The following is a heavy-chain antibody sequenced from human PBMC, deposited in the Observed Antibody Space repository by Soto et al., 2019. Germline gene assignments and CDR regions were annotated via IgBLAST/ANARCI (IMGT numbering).Heavy chain of an antibody. CDR3: ARASGYYYNWFDQ. CDR2: IIPIFGTA. Sequence: SVKVSCKASGGTFSSYAISWVRQAPGQGLEWMGGIIPIFGTANYAQKFQGRVTITADKSTSTAYMELSSLRSEDTAVYYCARASGYYYNWFDQWGQGTLVTVSS. J-gene: IGHJ5*02. CDR1: GGTFSSYA. V-gene: IGHV1-69*06. D-gene: IGHD3-22*01.